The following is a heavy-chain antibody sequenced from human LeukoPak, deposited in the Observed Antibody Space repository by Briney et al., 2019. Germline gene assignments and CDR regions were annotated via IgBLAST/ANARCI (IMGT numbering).Heavy chain of an antibody. CDR2: IRYDGSNK. CDR3: AKDLLVIAARGDAFDI. CDR1: GFTFSSYG. J-gene: IGHJ3*02. D-gene: IGHD6-6*01. Sequence: GGSLRLSCAASGFTFSSYGMHWVRQAPGKGLEWVAFIRYDGSNKYYADSVKGRFTISRDNSKNTLYLQMNSLRAEDTAVYYCAKDLLVIAARGDAFDIWGQGTMVTVSS. V-gene: IGHV3-30*02.